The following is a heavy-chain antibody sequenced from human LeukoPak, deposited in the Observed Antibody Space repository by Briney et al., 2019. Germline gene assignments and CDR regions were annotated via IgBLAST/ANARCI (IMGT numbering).Heavy chain of an antibody. CDR3: ARAVGYYYDSSGYLY. Sequence: PSQTLSLTCTVSSGSISSGDYYWSWIRHPPGKGLEWIGYIYYSGSTYYNPSLKSRVTISVDTSKNQFSLKLSSVTAANTAVYYCARAVGYYYDSSGYLYWGLGTLVTVSS. CDR2: IYYSGST. D-gene: IGHD3-22*01. CDR1: SGSISSGDYY. J-gene: IGHJ4*02. V-gene: IGHV4-30-4*08.